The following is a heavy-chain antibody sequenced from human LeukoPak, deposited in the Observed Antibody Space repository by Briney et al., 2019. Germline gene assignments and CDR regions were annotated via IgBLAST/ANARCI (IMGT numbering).Heavy chain of an antibody. CDR3: AKDDRRYWIVGHHY. V-gene: IGHV3-23*01. J-gene: IGHJ4*02. Sequence: GGSLRLSCAASGFTFSSYEMNWVRQAPGKGLEWVSSISDSGGSTYYADSVKGRFTISRDNSKNTLYLQMNSLRAEDTAVYYCAKDDRRYWIVGHHYWGQGTLVTVSS. CDR2: ISDSGGST. D-gene: IGHD1-26*01. CDR1: GFTFSSYE.